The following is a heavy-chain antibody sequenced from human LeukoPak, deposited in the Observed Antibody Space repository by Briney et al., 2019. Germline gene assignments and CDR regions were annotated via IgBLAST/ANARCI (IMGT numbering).Heavy chain of an antibody. CDR1: GFTVSSNY. CDR2: IYSGGST. Sequence: GGSLRLSCAASGFTVSSNYMSWVRQAPGKGLEWVSVIYSGGSTYYADSVKGRFTISRDNSKNTLYLQMNSPRAEDTAVYYCARGWGSGYPNWFDPWGQGTLVTVSS. J-gene: IGHJ5*02. D-gene: IGHD3-16*01. V-gene: IGHV3-66*02. CDR3: ARGWGSGYPNWFDP.